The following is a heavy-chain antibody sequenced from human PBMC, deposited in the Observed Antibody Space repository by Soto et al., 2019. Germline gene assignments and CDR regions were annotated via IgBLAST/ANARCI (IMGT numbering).Heavy chain of an antibody. Sequence: SETLSLTCTVSGGSISSYYWSWIRQPPGKGLEWIGYIYYSGSTNYNPSLKSRVTILVDTSKNQFSLRLSSVTAADTAVYYCAREGGTRGFGNHFDYWGQGTRVTVSS. CDR2: IYYSGST. CDR3: AREGGTRGFGNHFDY. J-gene: IGHJ4*02. V-gene: IGHV4-59*01. D-gene: IGHD3-10*01. CDR1: GGSISSYY.